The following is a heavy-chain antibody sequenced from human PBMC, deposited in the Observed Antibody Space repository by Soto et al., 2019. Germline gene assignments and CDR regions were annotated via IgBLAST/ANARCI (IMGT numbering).Heavy chain of an antibody. CDR2: VSGSGGTT. J-gene: IGHJ4*02. D-gene: IGHD1-26*01. V-gene: IGHV3-23*01. CDR1: GFTFSNYA. Sequence: EVQLLESGGGLAQPGGSLRLSCAASGFTFSNYAMGWVRQAPGKGLGWVSAVSGSGGTTYYADSVKGQFTISRDNSKNTLYLQMNSVRAEDTAVYYCAKIPWDYVDYWGQGTLVTVSS. CDR3: AKIPWDYVDY.